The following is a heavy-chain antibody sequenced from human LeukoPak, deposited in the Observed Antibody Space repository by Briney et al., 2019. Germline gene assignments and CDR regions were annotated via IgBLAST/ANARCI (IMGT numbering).Heavy chain of an antibody. CDR2: ITNDGNYE. V-gene: IGHV3-33*05. Sequence: GGSLRLSCAASGFTFSTYGMHWVRQAPGKGLEWVAVITNDGNYEKYADAVRGRFTISRDNSKNTLYLQMNSLSAEETAVYYCARDSITGDNSLDFWGRGTLVTVSP. CDR3: ARDSITGDNSLDF. D-gene: IGHD7-27*01. CDR1: GFTFSTYG. J-gene: IGHJ4*02.